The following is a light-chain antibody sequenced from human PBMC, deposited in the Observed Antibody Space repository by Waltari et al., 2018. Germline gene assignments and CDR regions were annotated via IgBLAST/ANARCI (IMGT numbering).Light chain of an antibody. CDR2: SNN. CDR1: TSNLGSNT. Sequence: QSVLTQPPSASGTPGQRVTISCSGSTSNLGSNTVTWYQQLPGTAPKLLVYSNNQRPLGVHDRFSGSKSRAKASLAISGLQSEDEADYYCAAWDDSLNDFVFGAGTKVTVL. CDR3: AAWDDSLNDFV. V-gene: IGLV1-44*01. J-gene: IGLJ1*01.